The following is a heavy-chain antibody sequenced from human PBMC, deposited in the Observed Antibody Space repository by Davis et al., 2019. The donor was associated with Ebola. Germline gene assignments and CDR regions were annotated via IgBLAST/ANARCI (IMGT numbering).Heavy chain of an antibody. CDR1: GYTFTSYD. CDR2: INPSGGST. V-gene: IGHV1-46*01. CDR3: GGGWLVLPNY. Sequence: ASVKVSCKASGYTFTSYDINWVRQAPGQGLEWMGIINPSGGSTSYAQKFQGRVTMTRDTSTSTVYMELSSLRSEDTAVYYCGGGWLVLPNYWGQGTLVTVSS. D-gene: IGHD6-19*01. J-gene: IGHJ4*02.